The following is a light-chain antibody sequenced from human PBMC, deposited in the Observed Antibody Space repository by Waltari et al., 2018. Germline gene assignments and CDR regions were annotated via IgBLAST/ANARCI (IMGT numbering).Light chain of an antibody. CDR1: QSVTTN. CDR2: GAS. CDR3: HQYNDGPPFN. J-gene: IGKJ2*01. V-gene: IGKV3-15*01. Sequence: EIVMTQSPATLSVSPGERAIISCRASQSVTTNLAWDQQKPGQPPRLLIYGASTRATDIPARFSGSGSGTEFTLTITSLQAEDFAVYYCHQYNDGPPFNFGQGTKLEIK.